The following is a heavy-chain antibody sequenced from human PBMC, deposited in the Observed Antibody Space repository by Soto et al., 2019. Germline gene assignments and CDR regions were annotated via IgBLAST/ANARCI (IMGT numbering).Heavy chain of an antibody. CDR2: IIPIFGTA. V-gene: IGHV1-69*13. J-gene: IGHJ5*02. D-gene: IGHD1-26*01. CDR1: GGTFSSYA. CDR3: AREVGATTGSWFDP. Sequence: GASVKVSCKASGGTFSSYAINWVRQAPGQGLEWMGGIIPIFGTANYAQKFQGRVTITADESTSTAYMELSSLRSEDTAVYYCAREVGATTGSWFDPWGQGTLVTVS.